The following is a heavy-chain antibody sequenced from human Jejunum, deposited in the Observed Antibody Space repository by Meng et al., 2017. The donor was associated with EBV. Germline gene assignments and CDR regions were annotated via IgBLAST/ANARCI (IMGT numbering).Heavy chain of an antibody. J-gene: IGHJ5*02. CDR3: ARYFDGWNGDRFNP. V-gene: IGHV1-24*01. D-gene: IGHD3-9*01. CDR2: LEFEDGET. CDR1: GHTRTVLT. Sequence: QIHLVQSGAEVKKHCASMTVSCKVSGHTRTVLTIHWVRQAPGKGLEWMGGLEFEDGETIYAQKFQGRITMTEDTSTDTAYMELSSLRSEDTAVYYCARYFDGWNGDRFNPWGQGTLVTVSS.